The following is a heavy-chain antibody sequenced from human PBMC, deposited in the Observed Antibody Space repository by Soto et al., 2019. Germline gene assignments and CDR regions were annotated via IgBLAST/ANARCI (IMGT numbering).Heavy chain of an antibody. CDR1: GFIFTIYS. CDR3: ARDRSADRFVQYFQH. CDR2: ISSGSDSI. D-gene: IGHD6-19*01. Sequence: PGGSLRLSCVASGFIFTIYSMVWVRLAPGKGLEWVASISSGSDSIFYADSVKGRFTVSRDNAKNSLFLQMNNLRAEDTAVYFCARDRSADRFVQYFQHWGQGTQVTVSS. J-gene: IGHJ1*01. V-gene: IGHV3-21*01.